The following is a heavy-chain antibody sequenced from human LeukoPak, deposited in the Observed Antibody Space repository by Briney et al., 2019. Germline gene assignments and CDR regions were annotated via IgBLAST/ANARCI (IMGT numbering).Heavy chain of an antibody. CDR3: ARDTSPRIAAIYYDAFDI. CDR1: GFTVSNNY. D-gene: IGHD6-13*01. Sequence: GGSLRLSCAASGFTVSNNYMNWVRQAPGKGLEWVSLIYSGGSTYYADSVKGRFTISRDNSKNTLYLQMNSLGAEDTALYYCARDTSPRIAAIYYDAFDIWGQGTMVTVSS. J-gene: IGHJ3*02. CDR2: IYSGGST. V-gene: IGHV3-53*01.